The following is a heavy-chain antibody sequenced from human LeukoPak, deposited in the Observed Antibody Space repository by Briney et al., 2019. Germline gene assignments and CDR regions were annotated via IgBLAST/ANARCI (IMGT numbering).Heavy chain of an antibody. CDR3: ARRSSSSWLPTNWFDP. J-gene: IGHJ5*02. D-gene: IGHD6-13*01. CDR1: GGSFSSTYW. Sequence: SETLSLTCAVSGGSFSSTYWWSWVRQPPGKGLEWIGEIYYSGSTDYNPSLKSRVTISVDTSKNQFSLKLSSVTAADTAVYYCARRSSSSWLPTNWFDPWGQGTLVTVSS. CDR2: IYYSGST. V-gene: IGHV4-4*02.